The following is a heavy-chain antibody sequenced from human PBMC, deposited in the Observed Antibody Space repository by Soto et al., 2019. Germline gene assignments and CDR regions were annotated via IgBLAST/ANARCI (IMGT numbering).Heavy chain of an antibody. Sequence: GGSLRLSCAASGFTFSSYSMNWVRQAPGKGLEWVSYISSSSSTIYYADSVKGRFTISRDNAKNSLYLQMNSLRAEDTAVYYCARGGRYCSSTSCYGGNWFDPWGQGTLVTVSS. D-gene: IGHD2-2*01. CDR1: GFTFSSYS. J-gene: IGHJ5*02. CDR3: ARGGRYCSSTSCYGGNWFDP. V-gene: IGHV3-48*01. CDR2: ISSSSSTI.